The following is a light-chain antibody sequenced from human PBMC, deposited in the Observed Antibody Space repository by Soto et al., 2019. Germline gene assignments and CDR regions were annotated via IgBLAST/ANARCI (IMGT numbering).Light chain of an antibody. CDR2: KAS. J-gene: IGKJ2*03. CDR1: QSISNW. CDR3: QQYTTYYS. Sequence: DIQMTQSPSTLSASVGDRVTITCRASQSISNWLAWYRQRPGKAPELLIYKASRLQSGVPSRFSGSGSGTEFTLTITSLQPDDSATYYCQQYTTYYSFGQGTKLEL. V-gene: IGKV1-5*03.